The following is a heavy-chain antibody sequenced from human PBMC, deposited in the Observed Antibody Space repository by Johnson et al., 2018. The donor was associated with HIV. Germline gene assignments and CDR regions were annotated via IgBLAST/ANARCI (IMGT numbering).Heavy chain of an antibody. D-gene: IGHD5-12*01. CDR1: GFTFSSYA. CDR2: ISYDEIDK. CDR3: ARVGVSGYDLAAFDI. V-gene: IGHV3-30*03. J-gene: IGHJ3*02. Sequence: QVQLVESGGGVVQPGRSLRLSCAASGFTFSSYAMHWVRQAPGKGLEWVAVISYDEIDKYYADSVTGRFTVSRDNSKNTLYLQMNSLRGEDTAGYYCARVGVSGYDLAAFDIWGQGTMVTVSA.